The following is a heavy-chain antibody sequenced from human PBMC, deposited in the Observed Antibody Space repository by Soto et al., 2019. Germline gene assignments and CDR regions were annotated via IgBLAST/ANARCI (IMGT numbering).Heavy chain of an antibody. D-gene: IGHD3-3*01. CDR2: LYYCGVT. V-gene: IGHV4-39*01. CDR1: GASITVSPYF. CDR3: ATAPGTYDSSIYYLNWLAP. J-gene: IGHJ5*02. Sequence: PSETLPLTCTVSGASITVSPYFWGWIRQPPAKGLEGIGSLYYCGVTYYTLSLKIRVPLSVDTSKSQFSRRLNSVTAADTAGYYCATAPGTYDSSIYYLNWLAPWGQGAPVTLSS.